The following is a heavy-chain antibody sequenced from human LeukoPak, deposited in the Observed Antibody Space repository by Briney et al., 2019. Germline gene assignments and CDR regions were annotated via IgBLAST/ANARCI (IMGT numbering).Heavy chain of an antibody. J-gene: IGHJ4*02. CDR2: ISGSGGST. V-gene: IGHV3-23*01. Sequence: GGSLSLSCAASGFTFDNYAMTWVRQGPGKGLEWIATISGSGGSTYYADSVKGRFTIFRDNSKNMVFLQMSGLRAEDTALYYCAKVMLVRGVGSFDYWGQGTLVTVSS. CDR3: AKVMLVRGVGSFDY. CDR1: GFTFDNYA. D-gene: IGHD3-10*01.